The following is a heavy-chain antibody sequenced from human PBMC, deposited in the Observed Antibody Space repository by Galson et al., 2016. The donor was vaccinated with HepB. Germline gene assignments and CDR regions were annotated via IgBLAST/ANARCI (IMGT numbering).Heavy chain of an antibody. CDR2: IIPMFGTT. J-gene: IGHJ5*01. Sequence: SVKVSCKASGGTFSGYAVCWVRQAPGQGLEWMGGIIPMFGTTRYAQKFQGRVTITADESTNTAYMDLSGLTSQDTAVYYCARVTGVALTGAGYWFDSWGQGTLVTVSS. D-gene: IGHD3-9*01. CDR3: ARVTGVALTGAGYWFDS. CDR1: GGTFSGYA. V-gene: IGHV1-69*13.